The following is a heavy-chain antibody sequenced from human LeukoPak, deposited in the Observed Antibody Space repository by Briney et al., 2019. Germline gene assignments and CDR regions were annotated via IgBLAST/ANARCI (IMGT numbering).Heavy chain of an antibody. Sequence: GGSLRLSCAASGSTFSSYWMHWVRQAPGKGLVWVSSITSSSSYIYYADSVKGRFTISRDNAKNSLYLQMNSLRAEDTAVYYCARHVVAVGFDYWGQGTLVTVSS. CDR1: GSTFSSYW. CDR3: ARHVVAVGFDY. J-gene: IGHJ4*02. V-gene: IGHV3-21*01. CDR2: ITSSSSYI. D-gene: IGHD3-22*01.